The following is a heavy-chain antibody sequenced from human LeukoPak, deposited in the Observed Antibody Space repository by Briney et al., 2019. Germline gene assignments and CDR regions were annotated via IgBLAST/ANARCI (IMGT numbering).Heavy chain of an antibody. D-gene: IGHD6-19*01. CDR2: IYYSGST. Sequence: SETLSLTCTVSGGSISNYYWSWIRQPPGKGLEWIGYIYYSGSTKYNPSLKSRVTISVDTSKNQFSLKLRSVAAADTAVYYCAKGMAVAGTKGNWFDPWGQGTLVTVSS. V-gene: IGHV4-59*01. CDR3: AKGMAVAGTKGNWFDP. J-gene: IGHJ5*02. CDR1: GGSISNYY.